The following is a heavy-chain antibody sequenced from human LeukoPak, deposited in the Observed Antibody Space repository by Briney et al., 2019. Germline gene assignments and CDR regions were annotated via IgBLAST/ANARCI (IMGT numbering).Heavy chain of an antibody. CDR1: GGSISSYY. CDR3: AREAYCGGDCYSGFDY. V-gene: IGHV4-59*01. CDR2: IYYGGST. J-gene: IGHJ4*02. Sequence: PSETLSLTCTVSGGSISSYYWSWIRQPPGKGLEWIGYIYYGGSTNYNPSLKSRVTISVDMSKNQFSLKLSSVTAADAAVYYCAREAYCGGDCYSGFDYWGQGTLVTVSS. D-gene: IGHD2-21*02.